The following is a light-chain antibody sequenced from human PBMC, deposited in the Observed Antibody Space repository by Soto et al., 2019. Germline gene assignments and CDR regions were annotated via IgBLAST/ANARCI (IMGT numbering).Light chain of an antibody. CDR2: GAS. CDR3: HQYDNWPKT. Sequence: EVLMTQSPATLSVSPGERATLSCRASQSVSSSYLAWYQQKPGRAPRILIYGASTRATGIPARFSGSGSGTEFTLTISRLQSEDFEVYYCHQYDNWPKTFGQGTRLEI. J-gene: IGKJ5*01. CDR1: QSVSSSY. V-gene: IGKV3-15*01.